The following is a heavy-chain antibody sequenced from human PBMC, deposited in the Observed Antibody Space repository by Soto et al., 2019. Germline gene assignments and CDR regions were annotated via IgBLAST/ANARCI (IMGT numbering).Heavy chain of an antibody. V-gene: IGHV3-23*01. D-gene: IGHD7-27*01. CDR3: ATGRQMGY. CDR2: MSGSGDSI. Sequence: DVQVLESGGDLVQPGESLRLSCAASGFTFSNYAMTWVRQAPGKELEWVSTMSGSGDSIYYADSVKGRFTISRDNSKNTLYLQMNSLRADDWAVYYCATGRQMGYWGQGTLVIVSS. CDR1: GFTFSNYA. J-gene: IGHJ4*02.